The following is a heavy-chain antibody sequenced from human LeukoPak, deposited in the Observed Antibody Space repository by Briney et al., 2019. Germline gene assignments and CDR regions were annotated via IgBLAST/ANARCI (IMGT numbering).Heavy chain of an antibody. D-gene: IGHD3-22*01. Sequence: PGGSLRLSCAASGFTFSSYAMSWVRQAPGKGLEWVSAISGSGGSTYYADSVKGRFTISRDNSKNTLYLQMNSLRAEDTAVYYCAKVDSSGYSGVSAFDIWGQGTMVTVSS. J-gene: IGHJ3*02. V-gene: IGHV3-23*01. CDR2: ISGSGGST. CDR3: AKVDSSGYSGVSAFDI. CDR1: GFTFSSYA.